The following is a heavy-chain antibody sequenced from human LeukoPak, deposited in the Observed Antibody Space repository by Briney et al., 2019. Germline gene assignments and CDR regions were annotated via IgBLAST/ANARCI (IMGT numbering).Heavy chain of an antibody. V-gene: IGHV3-48*03. D-gene: IGHD3-3*01. J-gene: IGHJ6*02. CDR1: GFTFSSYE. Sequence: GGSLRLSCAASGFTFSSYEMNWVRQAPGKGLEWASYISSSGSTIYYADSVKGRFTISRDNAKNSLYLQMNSLRAEDTAVYYCARARGLKVFGVVTPLSYGMDVWGQGTTVTVSS. CDR2: ISSSGSTI. CDR3: ARARGLKVFGVVTPLSYGMDV.